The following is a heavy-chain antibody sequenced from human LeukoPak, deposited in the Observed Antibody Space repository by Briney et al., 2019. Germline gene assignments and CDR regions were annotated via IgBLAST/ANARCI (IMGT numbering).Heavy chain of an antibody. CDR3: ARDVPRGTGYMDV. V-gene: IGHV4-59*01. Sequence: PETLSLTCTVSGGSIKNYYWTWIRQPPGKGLEWIGYIYYSGSTSSNPSLKSRVTISVDTSKNQFSLRLKYVTAADTAVYYCARDVPRGTGYMDVWGKGTTVTVSS. CDR1: GGSIKNYY. D-gene: IGHD3-10*01. J-gene: IGHJ6*03. CDR2: IYYSGST.